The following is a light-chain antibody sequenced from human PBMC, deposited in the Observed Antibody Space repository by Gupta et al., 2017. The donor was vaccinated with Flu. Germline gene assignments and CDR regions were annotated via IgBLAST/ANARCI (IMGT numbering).Light chain of an antibody. Sequence: DIVLTQSPLSLPVTPGEPASISCRSSQSLLHSNGYNFLDWYLQKPGQSPQLLIHLASNRASGVPDRFSGSGSGTDFTLKISRVEAEDVGVYYCRQALQTPYTFGQGTKLEIK. CDR3: RQALQTPYT. CDR1: QSLLHSNGYNF. J-gene: IGKJ2*01. V-gene: IGKV2-28*01. CDR2: LAS.